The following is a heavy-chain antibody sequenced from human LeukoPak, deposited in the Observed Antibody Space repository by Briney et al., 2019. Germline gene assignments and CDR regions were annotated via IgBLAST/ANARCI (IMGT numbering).Heavy chain of an antibody. CDR1: GFTFSSYG. V-gene: IGHV3-7*01. CDR3: ARQLGGSGSY. J-gene: IGHJ4*02. CDR2: IKQDGSEI. D-gene: IGHD3-10*01. Sequence: GSLRLSCAASGFTFSSYGMHWVRQAPGKGLEWVANIKQDGSEIYYVDSVKGRFTISRDNTKNSVYLQMNSLRAEDTAVYYCARQLGGSGSYWGQGTLVTVSS.